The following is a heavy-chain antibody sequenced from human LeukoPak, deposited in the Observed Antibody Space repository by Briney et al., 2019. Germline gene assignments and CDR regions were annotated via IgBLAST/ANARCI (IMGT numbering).Heavy chain of an antibody. D-gene: IGHD2-2*01. Sequence: SETLSLTCAVYGGSFSGYYWSWIRQPPGEGLEWIGEINHSGSTNYNPSLKSRVTISVDTSKNQFSLKLSSVTAADTAVYYCARGTERDVLPAANSFDYWGQGTLVTVSS. J-gene: IGHJ4*02. CDR1: GGSFSGYY. CDR2: INHSGST. CDR3: ARGTERDVLPAANSFDY. V-gene: IGHV4-34*01.